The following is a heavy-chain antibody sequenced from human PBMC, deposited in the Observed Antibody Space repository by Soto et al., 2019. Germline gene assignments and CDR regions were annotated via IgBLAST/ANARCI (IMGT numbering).Heavy chain of an antibody. D-gene: IGHD6-13*01. CDR3: VRRHVSATGIDWFDP. V-gene: IGHV1-3*01. CDR1: GYTFTSYG. J-gene: IGHJ5*02. Sequence: ASVKVSCKASGYTFTSYGIHWVRQAPGQRLEWMGWINAANGDTKYSPKFQGRVAITRDTSASTAYMELSSLRSEDTAVYYCVRRHVSATGIDWFDPWGQGTLVTVSS. CDR2: INAANGDT.